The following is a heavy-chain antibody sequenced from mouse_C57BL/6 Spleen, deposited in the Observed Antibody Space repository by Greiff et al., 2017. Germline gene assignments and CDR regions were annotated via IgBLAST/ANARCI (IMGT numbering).Heavy chain of an antibody. CDR1: GYTFTDYY. V-gene: IGHV1-26*01. CDR3: ARRGTYYSNYRAWYFDV. D-gene: IGHD2-5*01. J-gene: IGHJ1*03. Sequence: EVQLQQSGPELVKPGASVKISCKASGYTFTDYYMNWVKQSHGKSLEWIGDINPNNGGTSYNQKFKGKATLTVDKSSSTAYMELRSLTSEDSAVYYCARRGTYYSNYRAWYFDVWGTGTTVTVSS. CDR2: INPNNGGT.